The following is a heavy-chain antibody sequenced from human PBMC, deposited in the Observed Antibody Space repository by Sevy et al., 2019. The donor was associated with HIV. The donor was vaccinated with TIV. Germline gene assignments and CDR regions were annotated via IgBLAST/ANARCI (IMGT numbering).Heavy chain of an antibody. V-gene: IGHV4-61*01. J-gene: IGHJ4*02. CDR2: ISYSGST. CDR3: ARGSRGYSYG. D-gene: IGHD5-18*01. Sequence: SETLSLTCTVSGDSVSSGSYFWSWIRQPPGKGLEWIGYISYSGSTNYNPSLKSRVTISVDTSKKQFSLKLTSVTAAHTAVYFCARGSRGYSYGWGQGTLVTVSS. CDR1: GDSVSSGSYF.